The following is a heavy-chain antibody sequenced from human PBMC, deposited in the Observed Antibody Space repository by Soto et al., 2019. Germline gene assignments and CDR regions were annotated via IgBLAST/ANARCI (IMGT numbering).Heavy chain of an antibody. CDR2: INSDGSST. V-gene: IGHV3-74*01. Sequence: EVQLVESGGGLVQPGGSLRLSCAASGFTFSSYWMHWVRQAPGKGLVWVSRINSDGSSTSYADSVKGRFTISRDNAKNTLYLKMNSMRAEDTAVYYCARVGSHNWYFDLWGRGTLVTVYS. D-gene: IGHD1-26*01. J-gene: IGHJ2*01. CDR1: GFTFSSYW. CDR3: ARVGSHNWYFDL.